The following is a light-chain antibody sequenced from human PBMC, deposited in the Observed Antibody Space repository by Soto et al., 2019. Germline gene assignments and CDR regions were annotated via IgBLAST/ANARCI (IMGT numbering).Light chain of an antibody. Sequence: DVQMTQSPSSVSASVGDRVTITCRASQRIGSWLAWYEQKPGKAPKLLIYGASTLQSGVPSRFSGSGSGTDFTLTISSLQPEDFATYYCQQGNSFPQTFGQGTRLEIK. CDR3: QQGNSFPQT. CDR2: GAS. V-gene: IGKV1D-12*01. J-gene: IGKJ2*01. CDR1: QRIGSW.